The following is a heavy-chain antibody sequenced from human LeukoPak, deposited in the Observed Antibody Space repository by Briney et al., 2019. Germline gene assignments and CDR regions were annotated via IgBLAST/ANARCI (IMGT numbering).Heavy chain of an antibody. V-gene: IGHV3-53*01. CDR1: VFTVSSNY. J-gene: IGHJ4*02. D-gene: IGHD6-13*01. CDR3: ARSPSSSWAPGTLDY. Sequence: PGGSLRLSCAASVFTVSSNYMSWVRQAPGKGLEWVSVIYSGGSTYYADSVKGRFTISRDNSKNTLYLQMNSLRAEDTAVYYCARSPSSSWAPGTLDYWGQGTLVTVSS. CDR2: IYSGGST.